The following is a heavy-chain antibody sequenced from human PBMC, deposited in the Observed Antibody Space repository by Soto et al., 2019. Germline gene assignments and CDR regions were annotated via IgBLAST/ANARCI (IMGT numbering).Heavy chain of an antibody. CDR3: AHSLAPHYDILTGPIGY. J-gene: IGHJ4*02. D-gene: IGHD3-9*01. CDR2: IYWDDDK. CDR1: GFSLSTSGVG. Sequence: GSGPTLVNPTQTLTLTCTFSGFSLSTSGVGVGWIRQPPGKALEWLALIYWDDDKRYSPSLKSRLTITKDTSKNQVVLTMTNMDPVDTATYYCAHSLAPHYDILTGPIGYWGQGTLVTVSS. V-gene: IGHV2-5*02.